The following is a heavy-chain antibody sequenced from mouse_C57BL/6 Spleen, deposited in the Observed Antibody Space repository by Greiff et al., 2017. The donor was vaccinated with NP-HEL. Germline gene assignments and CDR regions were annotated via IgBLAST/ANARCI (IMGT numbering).Heavy chain of an antibody. CDR2: ISSGGSYT. CDR1: GFTFSSYG. CDR3: ARDPYDGYFYY. Sequence: EVKVVESGGDLVKPGGSLKLSCAASGFTFSSYGMSWVRQTPDKRLEWVATISSGGSYTYYPDSVKGRFTISRDNAKNTLYLQMSSLKSEDTAMYYCARDPYDGYFYYWGQGTTLTVSS. J-gene: IGHJ2*01. V-gene: IGHV5-6*01. D-gene: IGHD2-3*01.